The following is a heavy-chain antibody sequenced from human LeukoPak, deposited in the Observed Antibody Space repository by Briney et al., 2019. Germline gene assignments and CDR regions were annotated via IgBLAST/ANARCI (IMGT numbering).Heavy chain of an antibody. CDR3: ARRWAVSSGDAFDI. CDR1: GYSFTSYW. Sequence: HGESLKISCKGSGYSFTSYWIGWVRQMPGKGLEWMGIIYPGDSDTKYSPSFQGQVTISADKSITTAYLQWSSLKASDTAMYYCARRWAVSSGDAFDIWGQGTMVTVSS. CDR2: IYPGDSDT. V-gene: IGHV5-51*01. J-gene: IGHJ3*02. D-gene: IGHD3-22*01.